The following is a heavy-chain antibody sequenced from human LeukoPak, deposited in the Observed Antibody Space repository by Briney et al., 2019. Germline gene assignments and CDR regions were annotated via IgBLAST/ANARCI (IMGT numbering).Heavy chain of an antibody. CDR3: ARDHYPITMVRGARNDAFDI. CDR2: IWYDGSNK. CDR1: GFTFSSYG. Sequence: GRSLRLSCAASGFTFSSYGMHWVRRAPGKGLEWVAVIWYDGSNKYYADSVKGRFTISRDNSKNTLYLQMNSLRAEDTAVYYCARDHYPITMVRGARNDAFDIWGQGTMVTVSS. D-gene: IGHD3-10*01. J-gene: IGHJ3*02. V-gene: IGHV3-33*01.